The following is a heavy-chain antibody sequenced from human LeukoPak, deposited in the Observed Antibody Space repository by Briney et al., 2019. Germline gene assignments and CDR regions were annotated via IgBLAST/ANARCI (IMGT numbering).Heavy chain of an antibody. CDR1: GFSLSRNTVG. V-gene: IGHV2-5*01. CDR2: IYWNDNK. CDR3: AHRGVVREKYFLH. J-gene: IGHJ1*01. D-gene: IGHD3-10*01. Sequence: SGPTLVNPTQTLTLTCTFSGFSLSRNTVGVGWIRQPPGRALEWLASIYWNDNKRYRPSLRDRVTIPKDTSKNQVVLTMTNMDPVDTATYYCAHRGVVREKYFLHWGQGTLVTVS.